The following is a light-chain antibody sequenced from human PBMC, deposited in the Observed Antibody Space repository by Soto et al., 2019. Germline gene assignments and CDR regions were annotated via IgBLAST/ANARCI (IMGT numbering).Light chain of an antibody. CDR3: QHYNTWSWT. CDR2: GAS. CDR1: HSVSSS. J-gene: IGKJ1*01. Sequence: EVVMTQSPATLSVSPGQRVTLSCRASHSVSSSLAWYQQKPGQAPRLLISGASTRAAGVPARFSGSGSGTDFTLTISSRQSEDFAVYYCQHYNTWSWTFGQGTKVEIK. V-gene: IGKV3-15*01.